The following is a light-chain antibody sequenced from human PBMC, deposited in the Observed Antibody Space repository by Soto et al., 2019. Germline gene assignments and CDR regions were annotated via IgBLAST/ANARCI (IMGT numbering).Light chain of an antibody. V-gene: IGKV3-15*01. J-gene: IGKJ4*01. CDR1: QSVSSN. Sequence: ERIMTQSPATLSVSPGESATLSCRASQSVSSNLAWYQQKPGQAPRLLIYGVSTRATGIPARFSGSGSETKFTLTISSLQSEDFAVYYCQQYNNWPPLTVGGGTKVDSK. CDR2: GVS. CDR3: QQYNNWPPLT.